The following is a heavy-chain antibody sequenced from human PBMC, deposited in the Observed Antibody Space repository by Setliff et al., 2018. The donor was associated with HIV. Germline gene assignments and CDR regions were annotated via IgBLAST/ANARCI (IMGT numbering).Heavy chain of an antibody. D-gene: IGHD2-21*02. CDR3: ARGQGCGGGCHYAFEM. Sequence: SETLSLTCTVSGDSISSDFYWGRIRQPPGKGLEWIGSIYHSGNTYYMPSLQSRVTISVDMSKNQFSLNLNSVTAADTAVYYCARGQGCGGGCHYAFEMWGQGTMVTV. J-gene: IGHJ3*02. V-gene: IGHV4-38-2*02. CDR1: GDSISSDFY. CDR2: IYHSGNT.